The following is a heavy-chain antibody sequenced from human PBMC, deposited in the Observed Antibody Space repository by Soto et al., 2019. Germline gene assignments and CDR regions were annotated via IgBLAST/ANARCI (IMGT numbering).Heavy chain of an antibody. CDR2: IKSSGST. D-gene: IGHD6-19*01. J-gene: IGHJ4*02. V-gene: IGHV4-39*01. Sequence: QLQLQESGPGLVRPSETLSLICTVSGGSITRNDHYWGWIRQSPGKGLEWIGDIKSSGSTNYNLSLKSRVSMSVETSKNQFSLKMNSVTAADTAVYYCARLCSSGWYQGSYFDYWGQGTLVTVSS. CDR1: GGSITRNDHY. CDR3: ARLCSSGWYQGSYFDY.